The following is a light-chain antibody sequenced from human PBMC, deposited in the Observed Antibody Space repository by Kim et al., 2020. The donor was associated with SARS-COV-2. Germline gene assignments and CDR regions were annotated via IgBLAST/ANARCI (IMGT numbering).Light chain of an antibody. V-gene: IGLV2-11*01. J-gene: IGLJ1*01. CDR1: SRDVGDYYY. CDR2: DVT. Sequence: QSALAQPRSVSGSPGQSVTISCTGTSRDVGDYYYVSWYQQHPGKAPKLLIYDVTKRPSGVPDRFSGSKSGNMASLTISGLQADDEADYYCCSYAGTDSYVYGTGTKVTVL. CDR3: CSYAGTDSYV.